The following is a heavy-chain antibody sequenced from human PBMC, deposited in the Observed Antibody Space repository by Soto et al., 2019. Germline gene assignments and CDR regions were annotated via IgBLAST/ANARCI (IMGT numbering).Heavy chain of an antibody. CDR2: ISGSADTI. Sequence: QVQLVESGGGLVKPGGSLRLSGAACGFTFSDSYMTWIRQAPGKGLEWISYISGSADTIYYADSVKGRFTVSRDNAKNSLYPPMNSMRAEDTAVYYCANDAYYYASEYWGQGTLVTVSS. CDR1: GFTFSDSY. D-gene: IGHD3-10*01. CDR3: ANDAYYYASEY. J-gene: IGHJ4*02. V-gene: IGHV3-11*01.